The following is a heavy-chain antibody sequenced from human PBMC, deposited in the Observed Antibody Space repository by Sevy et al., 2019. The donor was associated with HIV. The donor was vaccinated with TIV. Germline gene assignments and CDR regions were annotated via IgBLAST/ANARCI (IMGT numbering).Heavy chain of an antibody. J-gene: IGHJ6*02. Sequence: GGSLRLSCAASGFTFSSYAMHWVRQAPGKGLEWVAVISYDGSNKYYADSLKGRFTISRDNSKNTRYLQMNSLRAEDTAVYYCARDGDYRAGWTVKTYYYYGMDVWGQGTTVTVSS. V-gene: IGHV3-30*04. CDR1: GFTFSSYA. CDR2: ISYDGSNK. CDR3: ARDGDYRAGWTVKTYYYYGMDV. D-gene: IGHD4-17*01.